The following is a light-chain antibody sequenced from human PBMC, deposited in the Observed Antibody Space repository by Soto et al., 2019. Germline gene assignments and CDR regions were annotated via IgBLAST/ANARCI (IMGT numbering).Light chain of an antibody. J-gene: IGLJ1*01. CDR3: QSYDSTLSARYV. CDR1: SSNIGAGYD. CDR2: GNI. V-gene: IGLV1-40*01. Sequence: QPVLTQPPSVSGAQGQRGTISCTGSSSNIGAGYDVHWYQQRPGTSPKLLIFGNINRPSGVPDRFSGSKSGTSASLAITGLQAEDEGDYYCQSYDSTLSARYVFGTGTKLTVL.